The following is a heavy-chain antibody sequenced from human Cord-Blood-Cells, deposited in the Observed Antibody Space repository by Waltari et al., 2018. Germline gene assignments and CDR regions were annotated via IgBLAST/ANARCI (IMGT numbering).Heavy chain of an antibody. CDR1: GGSFSGYY. V-gene: IGHV4-34*01. Sequence: QVQLQQWGAGLLKPSETRSLTCAVYGGSFSGYYWSWIRQPPGKGLEWIGENKHGGSPNCNRSLKSRVTISVDTSKNQFSLKLSSVTAADTAVYYCARGVPMVRGVTDAFDIWGQGTMVTDSS. J-gene: IGHJ3*02. D-gene: IGHD3-10*01. CDR3: ARGVPMVRGVTDAFDI. CDR2: NKHGGSP.